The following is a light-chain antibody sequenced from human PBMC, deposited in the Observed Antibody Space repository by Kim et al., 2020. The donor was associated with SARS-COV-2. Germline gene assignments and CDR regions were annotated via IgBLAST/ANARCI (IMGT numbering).Light chain of an antibody. CDR3: SSRDSTGDHVV. CDR1: GLRRYY. V-gene: IGLV3-19*01. J-gene: IGLJ3*02. Sequence: WGWTDRLTYQCDGLRRYYAAGYQQQPGQAPTLVLYDKYDRHSGMPDRISGSASGNTASFTITGAQAEGEGDYYCSSRDSTGDHVVFGGGTQLTVL. CDR2: DKY.